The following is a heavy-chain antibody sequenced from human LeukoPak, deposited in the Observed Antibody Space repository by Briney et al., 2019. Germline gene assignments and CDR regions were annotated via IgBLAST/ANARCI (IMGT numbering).Heavy chain of an antibody. D-gene: IGHD2-2*01. Sequence: ASETLSLTCTVSGGSISSSSYYWGWIRQPPGKGLEWIGSIYYSGSTYYNPSLKSRVTISVDTSKNQFSLKLSSVTAADTAVYYCARRDCSSTSCLEGDAFDIWGQGTMVTVSS. CDR1: GGSISSSSYY. J-gene: IGHJ3*02. CDR3: ARRDCSSTSCLEGDAFDI. CDR2: IYYSGST. V-gene: IGHV4-39*07.